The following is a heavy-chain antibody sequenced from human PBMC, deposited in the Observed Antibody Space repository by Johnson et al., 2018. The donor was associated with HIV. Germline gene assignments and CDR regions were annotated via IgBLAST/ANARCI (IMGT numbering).Heavy chain of an antibody. Sequence: QVQLVESGGGLVQPGGSLRLCCTASGFTFSRYWMSWVRQAPGKGLEWVSYISGSGGAIYYADSVKGRFTISRGNAKNSLYLQMNSLRAGDTAVYYCVRGLYSSAWYFGDLDAFDVWGQGTMVTVSS. CDR3: VRGLYSSAWYFGDLDAFDV. D-gene: IGHD6-19*01. CDR1: GFTFSRYW. V-gene: IGHV3-11*04. J-gene: IGHJ3*01. CDR2: ISGSGGAI.